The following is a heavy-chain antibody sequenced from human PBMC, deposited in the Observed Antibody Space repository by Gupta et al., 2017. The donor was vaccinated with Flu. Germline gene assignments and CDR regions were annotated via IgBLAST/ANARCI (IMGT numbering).Heavy chain of an antibody. V-gene: IGHV4-39*02. CDR3: AGDVEVQCEMSQWFDP. CDR2: TYYSRRL. J-gene: IGHJ5*02. Sequence: WAWIRRAPGGGLDWIGSTYYSRRLSYNLFLNSRVTISVDTSKNQFSLKLTSVTAADTAVYYCAGDVEVQCEMSQWFDPWG. D-gene: IGHD1-7*01.